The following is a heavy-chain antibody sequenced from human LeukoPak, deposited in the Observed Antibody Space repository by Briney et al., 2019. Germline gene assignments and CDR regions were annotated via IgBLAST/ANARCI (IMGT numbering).Heavy chain of an antibody. CDR2: IYSGGST. J-gene: IGHJ4*02. Sequence: PGGSLGLSCAASGFTVSSNYMSWVRQAPGKGLEWVSVIYSGGSTYYADSVKGRFTISRDNSKNTLYLQMNSLRAEDTAVYYCARVGGTEDYGDFFDYWGQGTLVTVSS. V-gene: IGHV3-66*01. CDR1: GFTVSSNY. CDR3: ARVGGTEDYGDFFDY. D-gene: IGHD4-17*01.